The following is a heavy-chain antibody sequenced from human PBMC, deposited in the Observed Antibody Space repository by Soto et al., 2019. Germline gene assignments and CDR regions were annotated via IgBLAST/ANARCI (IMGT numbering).Heavy chain of an antibody. V-gene: IGHV4-39*01. J-gene: IGHJ6*02. CDR2: IYYSGST. CDR3: ASPDTAMVYPYYYYGMDV. CDR1: GGSISSSSYY. D-gene: IGHD5-18*01. Sequence: SETLSLTCTVSGGSISSSSYYWGWIRQPPGKGLEWIGSIYYSGSTYYNPSLKSRVTISVDTSKNQFSLKLSSVTAADTAVYYCASPDTAMVYPYYYYGMDVWGQGTTVTVSS.